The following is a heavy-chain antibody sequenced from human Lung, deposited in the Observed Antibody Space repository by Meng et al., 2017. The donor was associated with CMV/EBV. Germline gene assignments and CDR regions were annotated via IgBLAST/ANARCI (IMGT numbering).Heavy chain of an antibody. CDR3: AKDISFSIRGFFEY. V-gene: IGHV3-9*01. CDR2: ISWNSGSI. Sequence: GGSXRLXCAASGFIFDDYAMHWVRQAPGKGLEWVSGISWNSGSIGYADSVKGRFTVSRDNAKNSLYLQMNSLRAEDTALYYCAKDISFSIRGFFEYGGQGNXVTVSS. D-gene: IGHD1-26*01. CDR1: GFIFDDYA. J-gene: IGHJ4*02.